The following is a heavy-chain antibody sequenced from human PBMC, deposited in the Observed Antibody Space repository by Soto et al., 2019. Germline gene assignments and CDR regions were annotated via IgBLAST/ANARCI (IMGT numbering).Heavy chain of an antibody. CDR2: IKQDESEK. V-gene: IGHV3-7*01. J-gene: IGHJ4*02. Sequence: EVQLVESGGGLVQPGGSLRLSCAASGFTFSSYWMSWVRQAPGKGLEWVANIKQDESEKDYVDSVKGRFTISRDNAKKSLYLEMNSLRAEATAVYYCARGVRFQGRVYYLDFWRQGTLVTVSS. D-gene: IGHD3-10*01. CDR3: ARGVRFQGRVYYLDF. CDR1: GFTFSSYW.